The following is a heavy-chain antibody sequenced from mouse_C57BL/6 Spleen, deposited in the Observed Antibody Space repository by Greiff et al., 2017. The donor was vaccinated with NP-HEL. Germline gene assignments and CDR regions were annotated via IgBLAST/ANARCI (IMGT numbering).Heavy chain of an antibody. CDR2: IDPSDSYT. D-gene: IGHD2-3*01. CDR1: GYTFTSYW. V-gene: IGHV1-69*01. Sequence: VQLQQPGAELVMPGASVKLSCKASGYTFTSYWMHWAKQRPGQGLEWIGEIDPSDSYTNYNQKFKGKSTLTVDKSSSTAYMQLSSLTSEDSAVYYCATLYDTWFAYWGQGTLVTVSA. CDR3: ATLYDTWFAY. J-gene: IGHJ3*01.